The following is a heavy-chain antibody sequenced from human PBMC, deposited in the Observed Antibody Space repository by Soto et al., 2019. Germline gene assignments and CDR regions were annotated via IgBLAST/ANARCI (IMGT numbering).Heavy chain of an antibody. Sequence: QVQLVQSGAEVKKPGSSVRVSCKASGGTFDSYTISWVRQAPGQGLEWVGRIAPIFDISKYAPKFQGRVTTTAEKSTSTAFMDVSGLTSEDTAVYYCATGAFGGRQQLVLDAFDFWGEETMVNVSS. J-gene: IGHJ3*01. CDR2: IAPIFDIS. CDR1: GGTFDSYT. V-gene: IGHV1-69*02. CDR3: ATGAFGGRQQLVLDAFDF. D-gene: IGHD3-16*01.